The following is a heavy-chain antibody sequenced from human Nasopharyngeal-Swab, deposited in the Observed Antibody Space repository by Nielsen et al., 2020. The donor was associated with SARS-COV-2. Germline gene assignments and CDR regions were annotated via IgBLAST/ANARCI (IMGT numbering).Heavy chain of an antibody. V-gene: IGHV3-9*01. CDR2: ISWNSGSI. D-gene: IGHD1-26*01. CDR1: GLTFDASA. J-gene: IGHJ3*02. CDR3: AKDMGSEDVGAFDI. Sequence: GGSLRLSWEASGLTFDASAMNWVRQAPGKGLGWVSGISWNSGSIGYADSVKGRFTISRDNAKNSLYLQMNSLRAEDTSLYYCAKDMGSEDVGAFDIWGQGTMVTVSS.